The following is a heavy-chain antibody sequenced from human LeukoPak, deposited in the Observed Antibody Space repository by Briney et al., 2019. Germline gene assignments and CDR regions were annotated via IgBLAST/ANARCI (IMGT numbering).Heavy chain of an antibody. V-gene: IGHV1-8*01. CDR1: GYTFTNND. Sequence: ASVTVSCKASGYTFTNNDINWVRQAAGQGIEWMGSMSTESGDTVYARNFGGRVTMTTDTSINTAYMELTSLTSEDTAIYYCTRGRAAGDWGQGPLAIVSS. CDR3: TRGRAAGD. D-gene: IGHD6-19*01. J-gene: IGHJ4*02. CDR2: MSTESGDT.